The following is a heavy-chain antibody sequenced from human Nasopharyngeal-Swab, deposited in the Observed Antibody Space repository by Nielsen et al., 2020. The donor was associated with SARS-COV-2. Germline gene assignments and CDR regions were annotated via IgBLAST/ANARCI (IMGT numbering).Heavy chain of an antibody. Sequence: GGSLRLSCAASGFTFSSYEMNWVRQAPGKGLEWVSYISSSGSTIYYADSVKGRFTISRDNAKNSLYLQMNSLRAEDKAVYYCARVGYYYYYMDVWGKGTTVTVPS. D-gene: IGHD3-16*01. CDR1: GFTFSSYE. CDR2: ISSSGSTI. V-gene: IGHV3-48*03. CDR3: ARVGYYYYYMDV. J-gene: IGHJ6*03.